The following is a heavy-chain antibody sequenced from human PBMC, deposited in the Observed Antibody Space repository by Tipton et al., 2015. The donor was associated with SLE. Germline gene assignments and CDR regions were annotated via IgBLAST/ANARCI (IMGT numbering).Heavy chain of an antibody. CDR3: ARPNYYESSGYYSFDY. CDR2: IYPGDSDT. V-gene: IGHV5-51*01. CDR1: GYSFTSYW. Sequence: QLVQSGAEVKKPGESLKISCKGSGYSFTSYWIGWVRQMPGKGLEWMGIIYPGDSDTRYSPSFQGQVTISADKSISTAYLQWSSLKASDTAMYYCARPNYYESSGYYSFDYWGQGTLVTVSS. J-gene: IGHJ4*02. D-gene: IGHD3-22*01.